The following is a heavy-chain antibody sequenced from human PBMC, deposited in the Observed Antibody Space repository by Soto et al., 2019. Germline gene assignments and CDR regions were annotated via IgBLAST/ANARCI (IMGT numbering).Heavy chain of an antibody. D-gene: IGHD2-15*01. V-gene: IGHV3-64*07. CDR1: GFTFNTHA. J-gene: IGHJ3*01. Sequence: EVQLVESGGGLVQPGGSLRLSCAASGFTFNTHAMHWVRQAPGKGPEYISTISSDGGTTYYADSMKGRFTTSRDNSKNTLFLQVRSLRAEDTAVYYCARDLGYCTAGRCQRQGFHVSGQGTMVTVSS. CDR3: ARDLGYCTAGRCQRQGFHV. CDR2: ISSDGGTT.